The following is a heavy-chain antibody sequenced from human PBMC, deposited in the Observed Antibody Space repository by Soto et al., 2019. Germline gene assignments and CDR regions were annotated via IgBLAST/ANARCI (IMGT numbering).Heavy chain of an antibody. CDR2: TYYRSKWYY. CDR3: ARGEQYSGRIFDY. D-gene: IGHD1-26*01. Sequence: WVRQAPGQGLEWLGRTYYRSKWYYEYAVSVRGLITINPDTSKNQYSLQLNSVTPEDTAVYFCARGEQYSGRIFDYWGQGTLVTVSS. J-gene: IGHJ4*01. V-gene: IGHV6-1*01.